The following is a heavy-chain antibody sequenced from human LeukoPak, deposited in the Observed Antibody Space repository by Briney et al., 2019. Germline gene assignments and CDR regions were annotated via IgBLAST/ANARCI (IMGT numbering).Heavy chain of an antibody. Sequence: SETLSLTCAVYGGSFSGYYWSWIRQPPGKGLEWIGEINHSESTNYNPSLKSRVTISVDTSKNQFSLKLSSVTAADTAVYYCARTRPRGYDFWSGYYAYYFDYWGQGTLVTVSS. CDR1: GGSFSGYY. CDR2: INHSEST. J-gene: IGHJ4*02. CDR3: ARTRPRGYDFWSGYYAYYFDY. V-gene: IGHV4-34*01. D-gene: IGHD3-3*01.